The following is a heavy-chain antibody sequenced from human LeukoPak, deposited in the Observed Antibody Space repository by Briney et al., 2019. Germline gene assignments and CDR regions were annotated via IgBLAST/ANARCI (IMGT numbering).Heavy chain of an antibody. CDR1: GFTFSSYE. CDR2: ISSSGSTI. CDR3: TRVVTGPSGGSYMPLDI. Sequence: GGSLRLSCAASGFTFSSYEMNWVRQAPGKGLEWVSYISSSGSTIYYADSVKGRFTISRDNAKNSLYLQMNSLRAEDTAVYYCTRVVTGPSGGSYMPLDIWGQGTMVTVSS. D-gene: IGHD1-26*01. J-gene: IGHJ3*02. V-gene: IGHV3-48*03.